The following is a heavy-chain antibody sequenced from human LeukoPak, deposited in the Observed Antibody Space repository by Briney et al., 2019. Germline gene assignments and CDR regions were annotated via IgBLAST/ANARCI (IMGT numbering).Heavy chain of an antibody. CDR1: GGSISSSSYY. CDR2: IYYSGST. Sequence: SETLSLTCTVSGGSISSSSYYWGWIRQPPGKGLEWIGSIYYSGSTYYNPSLKSRVTISVDTSKNQFSLKLSSVTAADTAVYYCARESSPTMVRGVRGYYYYYMDVWSKGTTVTVSS. D-gene: IGHD3-10*01. CDR3: ARESSPTMVRGVRGYYYYYMDV. V-gene: IGHV4-39*02. J-gene: IGHJ6*03.